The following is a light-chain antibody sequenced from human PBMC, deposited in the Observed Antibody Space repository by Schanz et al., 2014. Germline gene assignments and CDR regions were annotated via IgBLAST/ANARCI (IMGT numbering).Light chain of an antibody. CDR2: QVT. CDR3: NSYTSSSTLYV. CDR1: SSDVGGHDY. V-gene: IGLV2-8*01. J-gene: IGLJ1*01. Sequence: QSVLTQPPSASGAPGQSVTISCTGTSSDVGGHDYVSWYQHHPGKAPKVMIYQVTKRPSGVPDRFSGSKSGNTASLTVSGLQAEDEADYYCNSYTSSSTLYVFGTGTKLTVL.